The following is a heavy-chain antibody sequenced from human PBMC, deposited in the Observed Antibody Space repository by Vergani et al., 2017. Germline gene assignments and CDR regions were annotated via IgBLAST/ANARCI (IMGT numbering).Heavy chain of an antibody. V-gene: IGHV3-11*04. Sequence: QVQLVESGGGLVKPGGSLRLSCAASGFTFSDYYMSWIRQAPGKGLEWVSYISSTCSTIYYAASVKGRFTISRDNAKNSLYLQMNSLRAEATAVYYCARVSCMNSNNLNYWGQGTLVTV. CDR1: GFTFSDYY. J-gene: IGHJ4*01. CDR3: ARVSCMNSNNLNY. CDR2: ISSTCSTI. D-gene: IGHD1/OR15-1a*01.